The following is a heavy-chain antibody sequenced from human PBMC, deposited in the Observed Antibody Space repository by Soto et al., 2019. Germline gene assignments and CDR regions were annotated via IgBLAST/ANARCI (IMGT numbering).Heavy chain of an antibody. CDR2: ISYDGSNK. J-gene: IGHJ4*02. Sequence: GGSLRLSCAASGFTFSSYAMHWVRQAPGKGLEWVAVISYDGSNKYYADSVKGRFTISRDNSKNTLYLQMNSLRAEDTAVYYCAREGNTYSSSWYGHSSGIVQGGIYYFDYWGQGTLVTVSS. V-gene: IGHV3-30-3*01. CDR1: GFTFSSYA. D-gene: IGHD6-13*01. CDR3: AREGNTYSSSWYGHSSGIVQGGIYYFDY.